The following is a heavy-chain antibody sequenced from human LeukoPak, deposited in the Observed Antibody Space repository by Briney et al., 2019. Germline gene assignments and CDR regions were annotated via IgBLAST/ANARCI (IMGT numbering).Heavy chain of an antibody. Sequence: SETLSLTCTVSGGSISSYYWSWMRQPPGKGLEWIGYIYYSESTNYNPSLKSRVTISVDTSKNQFSLKLSSVTAADTAVYYCARGGGNYYYYYMDVWGKGTTVTVSS. J-gene: IGHJ6*03. V-gene: IGHV4-59*01. CDR1: GGSISSYY. CDR2: IYYSEST. D-gene: IGHD2-15*01. CDR3: ARGGGNYYYYYMDV.